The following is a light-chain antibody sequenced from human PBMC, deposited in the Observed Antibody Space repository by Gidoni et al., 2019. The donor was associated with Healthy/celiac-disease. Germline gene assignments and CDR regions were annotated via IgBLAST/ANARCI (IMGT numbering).Light chain of an antibody. Sequence: EIVLTQSPATLSLSPGERATLSCRASQSVSSYLAWYQQKPGQAPRLLIYEASNRATGSPARFSGSGSGTDFTLTISSLEPEDFGVYYCQQRSNWPLTFXGXTKVEIK. CDR1: QSVSSY. V-gene: IGKV3-11*01. CDR2: EAS. CDR3: QQRSNWPLT. J-gene: IGKJ4*01.